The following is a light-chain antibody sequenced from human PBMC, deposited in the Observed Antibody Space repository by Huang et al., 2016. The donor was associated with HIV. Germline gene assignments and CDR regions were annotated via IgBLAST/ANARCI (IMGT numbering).Light chain of an antibody. CDR2: GAS. V-gene: IGKV1-39*01. CDR1: QRISSY. J-gene: IGKJ1*01. CDR3: QQSYNTPWT. Sequence: DIQMTQSPSSLSASVGDRVTITCRASQRISSYLSWYQQKPGKAPKLLIYGASILQSGVQSRFSGSGSRTDFTLTISSVQPEDLATYYCQQSYNTPWTFGQGTKVEIK.